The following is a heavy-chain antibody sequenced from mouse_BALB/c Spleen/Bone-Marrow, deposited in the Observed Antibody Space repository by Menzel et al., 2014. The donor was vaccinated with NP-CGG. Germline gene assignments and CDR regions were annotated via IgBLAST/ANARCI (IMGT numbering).Heavy chain of an antibody. CDR3: ARNAFYRGYAMDY. CDR2: ISNGGGST. CDR1: GFTFSYYY. J-gene: IGHJ4*01. D-gene: IGHD2-12*01. V-gene: IGHV5-12*02. Sequence: EVQLQESGGGLVQPGGSLKLSCATSGFTFSYYYMYWVRQTPEKRLEWVAYISNGGGSTYYPDTVKGRFTISRDNAKNTLYLQMSRLKSEDTAMYYCARNAFYRGYAMDYWGQGTSVTVSS.